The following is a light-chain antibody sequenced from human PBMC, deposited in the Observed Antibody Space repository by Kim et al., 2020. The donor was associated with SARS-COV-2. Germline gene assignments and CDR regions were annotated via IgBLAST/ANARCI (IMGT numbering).Light chain of an antibody. V-gene: IGKV3-15*01. CDR1: QSVSSN. J-gene: IGKJ4*01. Sequence: SPGERAPLSCRASQSVSSNLAWYQQKPGQAPRLIIYGASTRATGVPARFSGSGFGTDFTLTISSLQSEDYAVYYCQQHNDWPPLTFGGGTKVDIK. CDR3: QQHNDWPPLT. CDR2: GAS.